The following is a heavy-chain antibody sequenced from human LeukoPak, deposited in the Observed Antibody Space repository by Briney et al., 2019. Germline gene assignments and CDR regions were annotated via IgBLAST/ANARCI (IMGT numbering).Heavy chain of an antibody. V-gene: IGHV1-2*04. CDR2: INPNSGGT. J-gene: IGHJ4*02. CDR3: ASSHFKIAAFSPTAY. CDR1: GYTFTGYY. D-gene: IGHD6-13*01. Sequence: GASVTVSCKASGYTFTGYYMHWVRQATGQGLEWMGWINPNSGGTNYAQKFQGWVTMTRDTSISTAYMELGRLRSDDTAVYYCASSHFKIAAFSPTAYWGQGTLVTGSS.